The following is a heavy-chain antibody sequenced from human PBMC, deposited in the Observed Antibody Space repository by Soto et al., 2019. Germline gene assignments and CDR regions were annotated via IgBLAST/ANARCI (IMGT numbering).Heavy chain of an antibody. CDR1: GGSISSGGYY. D-gene: IGHD3-3*01. V-gene: IGHV4-31*03. CDR3: AREAGVAHYYYCYGMDV. Sequence: QVQLQESGPGLVKPSQTLSLTCTVSGGSISSGGYYWSWIRQHPGKGLEWIGYIYYSGSTYYNPSRKSRVTISGDASNNQVALKLSSVTAADTAVYYCAREAGVAHYYYCYGMDVWGQGTTVTVSS. CDR2: IYYSGST. J-gene: IGHJ6*02.